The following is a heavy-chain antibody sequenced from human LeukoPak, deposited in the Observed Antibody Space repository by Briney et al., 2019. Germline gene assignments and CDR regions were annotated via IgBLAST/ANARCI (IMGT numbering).Heavy chain of an antibody. Sequence: GGSLRLSCAASGFTFSSYSMNWVRQAPGEGLEWVSYISSLSGTIYYADSVKGRFTISRDNAKNSLSLQMNSLRVEDTAVYYCAKVAKYYYGSETYYFFEHWGQGTPVTASS. V-gene: IGHV3-48*04. CDR1: GFTFSSYS. J-gene: IGHJ4*02. CDR2: ISSLSGTI. D-gene: IGHD3-10*01. CDR3: AKVAKYYYGSETYYFFEH.